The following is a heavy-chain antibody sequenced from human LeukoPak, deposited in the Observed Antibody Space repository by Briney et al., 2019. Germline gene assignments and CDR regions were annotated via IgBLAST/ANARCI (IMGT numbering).Heavy chain of an antibody. CDR3: AADQIAAAGLGRFDY. J-gene: IGHJ4*02. CDR1: GFTFTSSA. CDR2: IVVGSGNT. V-gene: IGHV1-58*01. Sequence: EASEKVSCKASGFTFTSSAVQWVRQARGQRLEWIGWIVVGSGNTNYAQKFQERVTITRDMSTSTAYMELSSLRSEDTAVYYCAADQIAAAGLGRFDYWGQGTLVTVSS. D-gene: IGHD6-13*01.